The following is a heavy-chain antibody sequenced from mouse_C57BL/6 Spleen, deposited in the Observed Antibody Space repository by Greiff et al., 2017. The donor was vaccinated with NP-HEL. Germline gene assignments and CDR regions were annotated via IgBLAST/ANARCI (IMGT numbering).Heavy chain of an antibody. CDR1: GFTFSSYA. V-gene: IGHV5-4*03. J-gene: IGHJ4*01. CDR2: ISDGGSYT. CDR3: ARGGDYEGMDY. D-gene: IGHD2-4*01. Sequence: EVKLVESGGGLVKPGGSLKLSCAASGFTFSSYAMSWVRQTPAKRLEWVATISDGGSYTYYPDNVKGRFTISRDNAKNNLYLQMSHRKSEDTAMYYCARGGDYEGMDYWGQGTSVTVSS.